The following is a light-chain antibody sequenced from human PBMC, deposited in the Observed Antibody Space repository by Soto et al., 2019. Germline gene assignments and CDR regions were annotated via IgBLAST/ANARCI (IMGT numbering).Light chain of an antibody. CDR1: QSISSW. V-gene: IGKV1-5*03. CDR2: KAS. CDR3: QQYNVYSWT. J-gene: IGKJ1*01. Sequence: DIQMTQSPSTLSAFVGDRITITCRASQSISSWLAWYQQKPGTAPKLRIYKASNLESGVPSRFSGSGSGTEFTLPISSLQADDFATYYCQQYNVYSWTFGQGTKVEIK.